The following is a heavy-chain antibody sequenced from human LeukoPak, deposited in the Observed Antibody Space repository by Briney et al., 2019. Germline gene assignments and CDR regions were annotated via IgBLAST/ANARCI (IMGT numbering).Heavy chain of an antibody. V-gene: IGHV3-9*01. CDR1: GFTIDDYA. D-gene: IGHD6-19*01. Sequence: GGSLRLSCAASGFTIDDYAMHWVRHAPGKGLEWVSGISWNSGSTGYADSVKGRFTISRDNANNFLYLQTNSLRAEDTALYYCARAYKDRSLAGKKEFFQHWGQGTLVTVSS. CDR2: ISWNSGST. CDR3: ARAYKDRSLAGKKEFFQH. J-gene: IGHJ1*01.